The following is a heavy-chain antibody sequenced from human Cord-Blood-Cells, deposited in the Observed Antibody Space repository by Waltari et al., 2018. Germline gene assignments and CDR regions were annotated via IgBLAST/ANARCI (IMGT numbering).Heavy chain of an antibody. CDR2: INHSVST. J-gene: IGHJ3*02. CDR1: GGSFSGYY. D-gene: IGHD1-26*01. V-gene: IGHV4-34*01. CDR3: ARGPGGSYDAFDI. Sequence: QVQLQQWGAGLLKPSETLSLTCAVYGGSFSGYYWSWIRQPPGKGLEWIGEINHSVSTNYNPSLKSRVTISVDTSKNQFSLKLSSVTAADTAVYYCARGPGGSYDAFDIWGQGTMVTVSS.